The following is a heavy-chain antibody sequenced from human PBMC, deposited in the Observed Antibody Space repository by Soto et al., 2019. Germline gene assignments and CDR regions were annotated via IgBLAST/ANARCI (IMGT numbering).Heavy chain of an antibody. J-gene: IGHJ6*02. CDR1: GYTFNSYY. CDR2: INPSGGST. D-gene: IGHD2-15*01. Sequence: ASVKVSCKASGYTFNSYYMHRVRQAPGQGLEWVGIINPSGGSTTYAQKLQGRVTMTRDTSTSTVYMELSSLRSEDTAVYYCARRAGDMYYYGMDVWGQGTTVTVSS. V-gene: IGHV1-46*02. CDR3: ARRAGDMYYYGMDV.